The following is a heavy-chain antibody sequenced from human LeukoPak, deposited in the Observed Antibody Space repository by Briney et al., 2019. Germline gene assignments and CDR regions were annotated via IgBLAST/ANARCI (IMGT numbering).Heavy chain of an antibody. CDR3: ARGQLLKTYYYGSGPVDY. CDR2: MNPNSGNT. Sequence: GASVKVSCKASGYTFTSYDINWVRQATGQGLEWMGWMNPNSGNTGYAQKFQGRVTMTRNTSISTAYMELSSLRSEDTAVYYCARGQLLKTYYYGSGPVDYWGQGTLVTVSS. D-gene: IGHD3-10*01. CDR1: GYTFTSYD. J-gene: IGHJ4*02. V-gene: IGHV1-8*01.